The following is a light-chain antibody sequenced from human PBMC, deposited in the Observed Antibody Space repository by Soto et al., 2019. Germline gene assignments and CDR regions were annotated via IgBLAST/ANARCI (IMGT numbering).Light chain of an antibody. V-gene: IGLV4-69*01. CDR1: SWHSSYA. CDR2: LNSDGSH. Sequence: QPVLTQSPSASASLGAPVKLTCTLSSWHSSYAIAWHQQQPEKGPRYLMKLNSDGSHSKGDGIPDRFSGSSSGAERYLTISSLQSEDEADYYCQTWGTGIQVFGTGTKVTVL. J-gene: IGLJ1*01. CDR3: QTWGTGIQV.